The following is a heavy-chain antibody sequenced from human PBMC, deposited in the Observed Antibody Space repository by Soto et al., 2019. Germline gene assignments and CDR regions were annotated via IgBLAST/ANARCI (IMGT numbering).Heavy chain of an antibody. CDR2: IYYSGST. Sequence: SETLSLTCTVSGGSISSGGYYWSWIRQHPGKGLEWIGYIYYSGSTYYNPSLKSRVTISVDTSKNQFSLKLSSVTAADTAVYSCASFHYDILTGFDYWGQGTLVTVSS. V-gene: IGHV4-31*03. CDR3: ASFHYDILTGFDY. D-gene: IGHD3-9*01. J-gene: IGHJ4*02. CDR1: GGSISSGGYY.